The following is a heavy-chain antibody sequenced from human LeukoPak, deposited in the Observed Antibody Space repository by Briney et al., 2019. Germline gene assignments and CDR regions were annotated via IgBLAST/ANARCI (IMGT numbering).Heavy chain of an antibody. J-gene: IGHJ1*01. V-gene: IGHV1-18*01. CDR2: ISAYNGNT. D-gene: IGHD6-19*01. CDR1: GYTFSSYG. CDR3: ARDSSGGWYERYFQH. Sequence: GASVKVSCKASGYTFSSYGISWVRRAPGQGLEWMGWISAYNGNTNYAQKFQGRVTMTTDTSTSTAYMELRSLRSDDTAVYYCARDSSGGWYERYFQHWGQGTLVTVSS.